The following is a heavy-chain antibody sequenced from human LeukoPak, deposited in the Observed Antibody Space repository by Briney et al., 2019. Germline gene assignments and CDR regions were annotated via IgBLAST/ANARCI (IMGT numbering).Heavy chain of an antibody. V-gene: IGHV3-30*18. CDR2: ISYDGSNK. Sequence: PGRSLRLSCAASGFTFSSYGMHWVRQAPGKGLEWVAVISYDGSNKYYADSVKGRFTISIDNSKNTLYLQMNSLRAEDTAVYYCAKDAAPNIAAAGSFDYWGQGTLVTVSS. J-gene: IGHJ4*02. CDR3: AKDAAPNIAAAGSFDY. D-gene: IGHD6-13*01. CDR1: GFTFSSYG.